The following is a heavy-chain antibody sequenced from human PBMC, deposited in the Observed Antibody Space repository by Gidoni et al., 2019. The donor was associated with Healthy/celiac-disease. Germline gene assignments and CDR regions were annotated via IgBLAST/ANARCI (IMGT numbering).Heavy chain of an antibody. CDR3: ARDLGIWSWYFDY. Sequence: QLQLQESGPGLVKPSETLSLTCTVSGGSISSSSYYWGWIRQPPGKGLEWIGSIYYSGSTYYNPSLKSRVTISVDTSKNQFSLKLSSVTAADTAVYYCARDLGIWSWYFDYWGQGTLVTVSS. CDR2: IYYSGST. J-gene: IGHJ4*02. V-gene: IGHV4-39*07. D-gene: IGHD3-16*01. CDR1: GGSISSSSYY.